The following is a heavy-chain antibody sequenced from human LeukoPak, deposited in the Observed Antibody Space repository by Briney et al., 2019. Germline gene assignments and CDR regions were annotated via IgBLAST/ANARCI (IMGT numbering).Heavy chain of an antibody. CDR3: ARDISMVPPMDV. J-gene: IGHJ6*03. Sequence: GGSLRLSCAASGFTFSSYSMNWVRQAPGKGLEWVSSISSSSSYIYYADSVKGRFTISRDNAKNSLYLQMNSLRAEDTAVYYCARDISMVPPMDVWGKGTTVTVSS. D-gene: IGHD3-10*01. CDR1: GFTFSSYS. V-gene: IGHV3-21*01. CDR2: ISSSSSYI.